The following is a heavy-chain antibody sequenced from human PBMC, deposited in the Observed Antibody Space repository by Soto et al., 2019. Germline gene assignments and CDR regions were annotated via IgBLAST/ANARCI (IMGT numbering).Heavy chain of an antibody. V-gene: IGHV1-69*01. CDR1: GGTFSSVG. CDR3: ARDRSGPGNWNYDTFDL. Sequence: QVQLVQSGAEVKKPGSSLKVSCRASGGTFSSVGISWVRQGPRQGLEWLGGFIPMFGTANYPLKFQGRVTLSANDSTSTAYMELSSLTSEDTALYFCARDRSGPGNWNYDTFDLWGQGTMVTVSS. J-gene: IGHJ3*01. D-gene: IGHD1-7*01. CDR2: FIPMFGTA.